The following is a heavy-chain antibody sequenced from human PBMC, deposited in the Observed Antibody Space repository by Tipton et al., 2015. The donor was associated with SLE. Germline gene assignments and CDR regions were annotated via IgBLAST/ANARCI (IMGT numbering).Heavy chain of an antibody. CDR3: ARDSLNWGSYYHGMDV. CDR1: GASVSSFC. J-gene: IGHJ6*02. Sequence: LRLSCTVSGASVSSFCWNWIRQSPGKGLEWIGHIFYTGSTTYNPSLKSRVTISVDTSKSQIFLSLNSVTAADTAVYYCARDSLNWGSYYHGMDVWGQGTTVTVSS. V-gene: IGHV4-59*02. D-gene: IGHD3-16*01. CDR2: IFYTGST.